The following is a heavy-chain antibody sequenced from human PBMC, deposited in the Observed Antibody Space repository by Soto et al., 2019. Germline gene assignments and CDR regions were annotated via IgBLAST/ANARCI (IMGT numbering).Heavy chain of an antibody. V-gene: IGHV1-69*13. CDR3: ASLSTVTTHYYYGMDV. CDR1: GGTFSSYA. Sequence: SVKVSCKASGGTFSSYAISWVRQAPGQGLEWMGGIIPIFGTANYAQKFQGRVTITADESTSTAYMELSSLRSEDTAVYYCASLSTVTTHYYYGMDVWGQGTTVTVSS. CDR2: IIPIFGTA. D-gene: IGHD4-17*01. J-gene: IGHJ6*02.